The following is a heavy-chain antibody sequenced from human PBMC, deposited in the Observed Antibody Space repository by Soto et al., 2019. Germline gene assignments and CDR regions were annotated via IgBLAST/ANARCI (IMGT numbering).Heavy chain of an antibody. CDR2: IYSGGST. CDR1: GFTVSSNY. D-gene: IGHD2-2*01. CDR3: ARTPSSDCSSTSCYLYADCYGMDV. Sequence: GGSLRLSCAASGFTVSSNYMSWVRQAPGKGLEWVSVIYSGGSTYYADSVKGRFTISRDNSKNTLYLQMNSLRAEDTAVYYCARTPSSDCSSTSCYLYADCYGMDVWGQGTTVTVS. J-gene: IGHJ6*02. V-gene: IGHV3-53*01.